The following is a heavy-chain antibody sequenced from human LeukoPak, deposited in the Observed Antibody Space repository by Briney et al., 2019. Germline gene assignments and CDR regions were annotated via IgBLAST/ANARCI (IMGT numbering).Heavy chain of an antibody. CDR1: GYTLTELS. D-gene: IGHD4-17*01. CDR3: ATDLTVTPRDYYGMGV. J-gene: IGHJ6*02. CDR2: FDPEDGET. V-gene: IGHV1-24*01. Sequence: ASVKVSCKVSGYTLTELSMHWVRQAPGKGLEWMGGFDPEDGETIYAQKFQGRVTMTEDTSTDTAYMELSSLRSEDTAVYYCATDLTVTPRDYYGMGVWGQGTTVTVSS.